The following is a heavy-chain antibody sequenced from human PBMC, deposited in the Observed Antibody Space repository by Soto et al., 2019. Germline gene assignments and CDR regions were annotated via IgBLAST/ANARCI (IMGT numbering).Heavy chain of an antibody. J-gene: IGHJ4*02. V-gene: IGHV3-23*01. D-gene: IGHD5-12*01. CDR1: GFSFSSYA. CDR3: AKGSIEYSASVDN. CDR2: ISASGGSS. Sequence: EVQLLESGGGLVQPGGSLRLSCAASGFSFSSYAMVWVRQAPGKGLEWVSVISASGGSSYFADSVKGRFTISRDNSKNLLSLEMNSLRAEDTAIYFCAKGSIEYSASVDNWGQGTLVLVSS.